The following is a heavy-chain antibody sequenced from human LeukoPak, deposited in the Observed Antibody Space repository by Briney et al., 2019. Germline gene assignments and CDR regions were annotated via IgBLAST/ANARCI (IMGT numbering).Heavy chain of an antibody. V-gene: IGHV3-21*01. D-gene: IGHD3-10*01. Sequence: GGSLRLSCAASGFTFSSYSMNWVRQAPGKGLEWVSSISRSSNYKYYADSVKGRFTISRDNAKNSLYLQMNSLRAEDTAVYYCARANMVRGVIEVSYYFDYWGQGTLVTVSS. J-gene: IGHJ4*02. CDR1: GFTFSSYS. CDR3: ARANMVRGVIEVSYYFDY. CDR2: ISRSSNYK.